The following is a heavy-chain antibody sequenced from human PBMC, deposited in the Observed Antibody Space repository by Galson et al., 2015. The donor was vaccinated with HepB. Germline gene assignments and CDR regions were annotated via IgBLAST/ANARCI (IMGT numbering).Heavy chain of an antibody. CDR3: CSSRRTGPRGRHLDY. CDR1: GFSLTSYS. V-gene: IGHV3-30-3*01. J-gene: IGHJ4*02. Sequence: SLRLSCAVSGFSLTSYSMHWVRQAPGKGLDWVAVISYDGNIKYYADSVKGRFTISRDNSKDTLYLQMNSLRTEDTAVYYCCSSRRTGPRGRHLDYWGQGTLVTVPS. CDR2: ISYDGNIK. D-gene: IGHD2-15*01.